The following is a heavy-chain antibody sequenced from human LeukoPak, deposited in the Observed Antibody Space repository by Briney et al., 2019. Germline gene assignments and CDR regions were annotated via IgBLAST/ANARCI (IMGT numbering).Heavy chain of an antibody. Sequence: GGSLRLSCAASGFTFSSYGMHWVRQAPGQGLEWVANIKQDESEKYYVDSVKGRFTLSRDNAKNSLYLQMNSLRAEDTAVYYCVRAMDVWGQGTTVTVSS. CDR3: VRAMDV. CDR1: GFTFSSYG. J-gene: IGHJ6*02. V-gene: IGHV3-7*03. CDR2: IKQDESEK.